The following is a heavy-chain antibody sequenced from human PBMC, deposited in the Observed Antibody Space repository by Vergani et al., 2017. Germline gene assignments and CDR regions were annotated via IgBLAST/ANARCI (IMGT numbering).Heavy chain of an antibody. CDR2: ISARYPST. J-gene: IGHJ4*02. D-gene: IGHD3-22*01. V-gene: IGHV3-23*01. Sequence: EVQLLQSGGGVIQPGGSVRPPCAASGFTFSAFPMTWFRQAPGKGVEWVSAISARYPSTYYADSVKGRFTISRDNSKNMLYLQMNSLRAEDTAVYYCARLAYDGTPYLQGGYDCWGQGTLVSVSS. CDR1: GFTFSAFP. CDR3: ARLAYDGTPYLQGGYDC.